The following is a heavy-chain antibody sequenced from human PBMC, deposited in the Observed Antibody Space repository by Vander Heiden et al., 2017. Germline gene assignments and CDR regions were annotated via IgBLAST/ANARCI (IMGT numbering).Heavy chain of an antibody. D-gene: IGHD6-6*01. CDR3: ARLAGGSSSTGVDY. V-gene: IGHV3-30-3*01. CDR1: GFTFSSYA. CDR2: ISYDGSNK. J-gene: IGHJ4*02. Sequence: QVQLVESGGGVVKPGRSLRLSCAASGFTFSSYAMHWVRQAPGKGLEWVAVISYDGSNKYYADSVKGRFTISRDNSKNTLYLQMNSLRAEDTAVYYCARLAGGSSSTGVDYWGQGTLVTVSS.